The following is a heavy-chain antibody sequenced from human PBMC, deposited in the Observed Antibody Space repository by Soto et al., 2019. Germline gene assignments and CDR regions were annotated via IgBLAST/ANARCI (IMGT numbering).Heavy chain of an antibody. CDR1: GYTFTSYG. CDR2: ISAYNGNT. CDR3: ARINCSGGSCYPYTCDP. D-gene: IGHD2-15*01. Sequence: GASVKVSCKASGYTFTSYGIIWVRQAPGQGLEWMGWISAYNGNTNYAQKLQGRVTMTTDTSTSTAYMELRSLRSDDTAVYYCARINCSGGSCYPYTCDPWGQGTLVTVSS. J-gene: IGHJ5*02. V-gene: IGHV1-18*01.